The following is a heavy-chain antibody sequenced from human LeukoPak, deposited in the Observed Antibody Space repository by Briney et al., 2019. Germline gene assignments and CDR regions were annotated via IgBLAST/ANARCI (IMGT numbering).Heavy chain of an antibody. CDR1: GGSFSGYY. CDR2: INHSGST. J-gene: IGHJ4*02. V-gene: IGHV4-34*01. D-gene: IGHD3-3*01. Sequence: PSETLSLTCAVYGGSFSGYYRSWIRQPPGKGLEWIGEINHSGSTNYNPSLKSRVTISVDTSKNQFSLKLSSVTAADTAVYYCARGLTYYDFWSGYPRDKYYFDYWGQGTLVTVSS. CDR3: ARGLTYYDFWSGYPRDKYYFDY.